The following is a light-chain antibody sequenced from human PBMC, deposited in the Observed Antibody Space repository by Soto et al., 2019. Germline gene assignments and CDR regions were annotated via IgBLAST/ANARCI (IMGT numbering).Light chain of an antibody. J-gene: IGLJ2*01. CDR1: DSNIGAYD. V-gene: IGLV1-40*01. Sequence: QSVLTQPPSVSGAPGQRVTISCAGSDSNIGAYDVQWYQQLPGRAPKNLIHANRDRPSWVPDRFSGSKSDTSASLAITGLHAEDEADYYCQSYDSSLSGVVFGGGTKLTVL. CDR2: ANR. CDR3: QSYDSSLSGVV.